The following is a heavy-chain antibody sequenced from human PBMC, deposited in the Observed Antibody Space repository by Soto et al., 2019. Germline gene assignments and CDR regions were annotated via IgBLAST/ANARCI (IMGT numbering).Heavy chain of an antibody. CDR1: GFSFSNYY. D-gene: IGHD3-16*01. CDR2: ISGSGGTI. J-gene: IGHJ4*02. Sequence: QVQLVESGGGLVKPGGSLRLSCAASGFSFSNYYMSWIRQAPGKGLECVSYISGSGGTIYYADSVKGRFTISRDNAKNSLYLQMISLRAEDTAIYYCARDWGSHDYSDYWSQGTLVTVSS. CDR3: ARDWGSHDYSDY. V-gene: IGHV3-11*01.